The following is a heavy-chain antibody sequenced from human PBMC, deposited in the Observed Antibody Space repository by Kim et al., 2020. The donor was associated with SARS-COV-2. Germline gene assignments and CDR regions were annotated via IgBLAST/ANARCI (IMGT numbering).Heavy chain of an antibody. Sequence: YNPSLKSRVTISVDKSKNQFSLKLSSVTAADTAVYYCARDYYDSSGYLDYWGQGTLVTVSS. CDR3: ARDYYDSSGYLDY. V-gene: IGHV4-4*02. D-gene: IGHD3-22*01. J-gene: IGHJ4*02.